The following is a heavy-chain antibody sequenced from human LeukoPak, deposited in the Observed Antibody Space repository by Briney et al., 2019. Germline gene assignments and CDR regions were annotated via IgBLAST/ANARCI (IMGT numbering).Heavy chain of an antibody. CDR3: SRQIRATTDYFDY. CDR1: GFTFGDYA. CDR2: ISSKTYGGTT. D-gene: IGHD5-12*01. V-gene: IGHV3-49*04. J-gene: IGHJ4*02. Sequence: GGCLRLSCTASGFTFGDYAMNWVRQAPGKGLEWVGFISSKTYGGTTAYAASVKGRFTISRDDSKNLAYLQMNSLKTEDTAVYYCSRQIRATTDYFDYWGQGTLVTV.